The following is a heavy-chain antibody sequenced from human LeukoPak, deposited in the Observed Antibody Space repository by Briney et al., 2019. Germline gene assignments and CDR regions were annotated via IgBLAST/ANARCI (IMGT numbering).Heavy chain of an antibody. Sequence: ASVKVSCKASGYTFTSYYMHWVRQAPGQGLEWMGIINPSGGSTSYAQKFQGRVTMTRDTSTSTVYMELSSLRSEDTAVYYCARAVSYIAAAGTGREYWGQGTLVTVPS. CDR3: ARAVSYIAAAGTGREY. D-gene: IGHD6-13*01. V-gene: IGHV1-46*01. J-gene: IGHJ4*02. CDR1: GYTFTSYY. CDR2: INPSGGST.